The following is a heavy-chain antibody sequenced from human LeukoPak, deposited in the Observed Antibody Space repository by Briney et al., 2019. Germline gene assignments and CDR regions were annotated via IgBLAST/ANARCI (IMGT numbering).Heavy chain of an antibody. CDR3: AREEGRYCSSTSCYIGAFDI. D-gene: IGHD2-2*02. CDR1: GGSISSYY. Sequence: SETLSLTCTVSGGSISSYYWSWIRQPAGKGLEWIGRIYTSGSTNYNPSLKSRVTMSVETSKNQFSLKLSSVPAADTAVYYCAREEGRYCSSTSCYIGAFDIWGQGTMVTVSS. V-gene: IGHV4-4*07. CDR2: IYTSGST. J-gene: IGHJ3*02.